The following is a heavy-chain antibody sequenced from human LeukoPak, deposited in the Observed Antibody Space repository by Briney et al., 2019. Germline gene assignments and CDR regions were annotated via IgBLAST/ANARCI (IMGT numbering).Heavy chain of an antibody. V-gene: IGHV1-2*02. J-gene: IGHJ5*02. D-gene: IGHD2-15*01. Sequence: RASVKVSCKASGYTFTGYYVHWVRQAPGQGLEWMGWINPNSGGTNYAQKFQGRVTITADESTSTAYMELSSLRSEDTAVYYCARDLYCSGGSCYSNWFDPWGQGTLVTVSS. CDR2: INPNSGGT. CDR1: GYTFTGYY. CDR3: ARDLYCSGGSCYSNWFDP.